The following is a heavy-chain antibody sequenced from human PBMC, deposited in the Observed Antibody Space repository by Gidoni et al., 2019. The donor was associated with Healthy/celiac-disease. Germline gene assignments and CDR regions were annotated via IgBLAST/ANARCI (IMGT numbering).Heavy chain of an antibody. CDR3: ARLTQQQLSGY. Sequence: QLQLQESGPGLVKPSETLSLTCTVSGGSISSSSYYWGWIRQPPGKGLEWIGSIYYSGSTYYNPSLKSRVTISVDTSKNQFSLKLSSVTAADTAVYYCARLTQQQLSGYWGQGTLVTVSS. J-gene: IGHJ4*02. CDR1: GGSISSSSYY. V-gene: IGHV4-39*01. D-gene: IGHD6-13*01. CDR2: IYYSGST.